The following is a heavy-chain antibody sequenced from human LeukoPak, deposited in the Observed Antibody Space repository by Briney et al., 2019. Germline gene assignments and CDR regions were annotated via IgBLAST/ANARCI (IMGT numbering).Heavy chain of an antibody. CDR3: AKDEDYDILTGLDAFDI. V-gene: IGHV3-23*01. CDR1: GFTFSSYA. J-gene: IGHJ3*02. D-gene: IGHD3-9*01. CDR2: ISGSGGST. Sequence: GGSLRLSCAASGFTFSSYAMSWVRQAPGKGLEWVSAISGSGGSTYYADSVKGRFTISRDNSKNTLYLQMNSLRAEDTAVYYCAKDEDYDILTGLDAFDIWGQGTMVTVSS.